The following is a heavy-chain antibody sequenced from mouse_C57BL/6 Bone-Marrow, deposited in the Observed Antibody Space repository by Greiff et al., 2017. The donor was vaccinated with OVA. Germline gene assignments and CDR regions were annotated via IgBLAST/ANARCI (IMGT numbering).Heavy chain of an antibody. V-gene: IGHV8-12*01. J-gene: IGHJ2*01. CDR2: IYWDDDK. CDR1: GFSLSTSGMG. D-gene: IGHD3-2*02. CDR3: ARSFPDSSGYGY. Sequence: QVTLKESGPGILQSSQTLSLTCSFSGFSLSTSGMGVSWIRQPSGKGLEWLAHIYWDDDKRYNPSLKSRLTISKDTSRNQVFLKITSVDTADTATYYCARSFPDSSGYGYWGQGTTLTVSS.